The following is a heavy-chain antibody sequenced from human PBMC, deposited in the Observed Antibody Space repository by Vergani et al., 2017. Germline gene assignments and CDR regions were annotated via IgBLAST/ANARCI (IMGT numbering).Heavy chain of an antibody. V-gene: IGHV4-61*02. J-gene: IGHJ5*02. CDR1: GGSISSGSYY. CDR3: ARDFRKSSSCYVFDH. CDR2: IYTSGST. Sequence: QVQLQESGPGLVKPSQTLSLTCTVSGGSISSGSYYWSWIRQPAGKGLEWIGRIYTSGSTNYNPSLKSRVTIAVDTSKNQFSLKLSSVTAADTAVDYCARDFRKSSSCYVFDHWGQGTLVTVSS. D-gene: IGHD6-13*01.